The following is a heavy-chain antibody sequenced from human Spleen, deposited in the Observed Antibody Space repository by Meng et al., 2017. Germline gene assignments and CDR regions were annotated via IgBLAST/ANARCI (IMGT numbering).Heavy chain of an antibody. CDR1: GFTFSSYS. Sequence: EVQLVDSGGGLVKPGGSLRLSCAASGFTFSSYSMTWVRQAPGKGLEWVSSISSTSSYIYFADSLKGRFTISRDNAKNSLYLQMNSLRAEDTAVYYCASGERGDLVDYWGQGTPVTVSS. D-gene: IGHD1-1*01. J-gene: IGHJ4*02. V-gene: IGHV3-21*01. CDR2: ISSTSSYI. CDR3: ASGERGDLVDY.